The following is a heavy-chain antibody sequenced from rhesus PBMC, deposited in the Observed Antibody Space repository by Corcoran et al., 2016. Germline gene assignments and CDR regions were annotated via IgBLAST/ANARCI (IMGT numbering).Heavy chain of an antibody. CDR3: SRDDYRSS. V-gene: IGHV3-183*02. CDR1: GFTFCDYG. Sequence: DVQLVESGGGLVQPGGSLRLACAASGFTFCDYGIPWVRPAPGKGLECVSTISNIGKTVDYADSVKGRFTVSRDNAKNSLSLQMSSLRAEDTAVYYCSRDDYRSSWGQGVLVTVSS. J-gene: IGHJ4*01. D-gene: IGHD4-29*01. CDR2: ISNIGKTV.